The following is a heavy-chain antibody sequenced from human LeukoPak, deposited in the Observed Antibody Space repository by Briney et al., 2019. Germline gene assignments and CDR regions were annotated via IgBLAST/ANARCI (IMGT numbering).Heavy chain of an antibody. D-gene: IGHD5-18*01. CDR1: GYTFTSYD. V-gene: IGHV1-8*01. CDR2: MNPNSGNT. J-gene: IGHJ6*03. Sequence: ASVKVSCKASGYTFTSYDINWVRQATGQGLEWMGWMNPNSGNTGYAQKFQGRVTMTRNTSISTAYMELSSLRSEDTAVYYCARSYLPRGYSYGYFGLKSGGYYYYMDVWGKGTTVTVSS. CDR3: ARSYLPRGYSYGYFGLKSGGYYYYMDV.